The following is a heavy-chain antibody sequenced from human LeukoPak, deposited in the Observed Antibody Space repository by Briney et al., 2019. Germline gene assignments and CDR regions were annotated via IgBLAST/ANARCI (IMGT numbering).Heavy chain of an antibody. CDR2: IYYSGST. J-gene: IGHJ5*02. V-gene: IGHV4-59*08. CDR3: ARQWGYDYVWGSYHANWFDP. Sequence: PSETLSLTCTVSGGSISSYYWSWIRQPPGKGLVWIGYIYYSGSTNYNPSLKSRVTISVDTSKSQFSLKLSSVTAADTAVYYCARQWGYDYVWGSYHANWFDPWGQGTLVTVSS. D-gene: IGHD3-16*02. CDR1: GGSISSYY.